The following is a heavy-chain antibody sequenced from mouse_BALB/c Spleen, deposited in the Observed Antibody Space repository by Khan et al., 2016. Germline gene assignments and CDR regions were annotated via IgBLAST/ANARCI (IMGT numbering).Heavy chain of an antibody. CDR3: ASRRNGWFVY. Sequence: EVELQESGPGLVKPSQSLSLTCTVTGYSITSDYAWNWIRQFPGNKLEWMGYIRYSGSTSYNPSLKSRISITRDTSKNQFFLQSNSVTIEDTATYYCASRRNGWFVYWGQGTLVTVSA. V-gene: IGHV3-2*02. CDR1: GYSITSDYA. J-gene: IGHJ3*01. CDR2: IRYSGST.